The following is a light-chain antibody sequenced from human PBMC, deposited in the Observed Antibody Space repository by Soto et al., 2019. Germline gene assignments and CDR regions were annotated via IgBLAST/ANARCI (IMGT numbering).Light chain of an antibody. CDR1: SSDVGGYNY. J-gene: IGLJ1*01. Sequence: QSALTQPPSATGSPRQSVTISCTGTSSDVGGYNYVSWYQQHPGKAPKLMIYEVSKRPSGVPDRFSGSKSGNTASLTVSELQAEDEADYYCSSYAGSNNYVFGTGTKVTVL. V-gene: IGLV2-8*01. CDR2: EVS. CDR3: SSYAGSNNYV.